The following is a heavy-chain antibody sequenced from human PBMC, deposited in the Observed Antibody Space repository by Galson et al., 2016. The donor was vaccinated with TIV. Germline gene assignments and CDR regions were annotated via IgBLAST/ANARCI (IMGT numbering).Heavy chain of an antibody. CDR2: IYHGGGA. D-gene: IGHD1-7*01. J-gene: IGHJ4*02. CDR1: GCSIVSSYM. CDR3: ARGTQEDRLRSDKFLDS. Sequence: SETLSLTCTVSGCSIVSSYMWSWVRQSPGMGLEWIGEIYHGGGANYNPSFKSRVPIAVDPAKHQFSLRLNSVTAADTAVYYCARGTQEDRLRSDKFLDSWGRGTLVTGSS. V-gene: IGHV4-4*02.